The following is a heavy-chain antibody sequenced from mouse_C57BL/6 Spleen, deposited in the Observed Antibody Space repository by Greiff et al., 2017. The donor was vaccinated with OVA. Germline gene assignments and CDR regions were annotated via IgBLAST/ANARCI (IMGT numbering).Heavy chain of an antibody. D-gene: IGHD4-1*01. J-gene: IGHJ2*01. CDR3: TRGKAGTGFDY. V-gene: IGHV1-15*01. CDR1: GYTFTDYE. Sequence: VKLQESGAELVRPGASVTLSCKASGYTFTDYEMHWVKQTPVHGLEWIGAIDPETGGTAYNQKFKGKAILTADKSSSTAYMELRSLTSEDSAVYYCTRGKAGTGFDYWGQGTTLTVSS. CDR2: IDPETGGT.